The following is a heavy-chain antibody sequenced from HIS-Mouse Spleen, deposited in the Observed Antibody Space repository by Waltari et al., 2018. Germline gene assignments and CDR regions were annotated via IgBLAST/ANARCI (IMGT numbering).Heavy chain of an antibody. CDR2: IYYSGST. CDR3: AREIPYSSSWYDWYFDL. D-gene: IGHD6-13*01. V-gene: IGHV4-39*07. J-gene: IGHJ2*01. Sequence: QLQLQESGPGLVKPSETLSLTCTVSGGSNRSSSYYWGWISQPPGKGLEWIGSIYYSGSTYYNPSLKSRVTISVDTSKNQFSLKLSSVTAADTAVYYCAREIPYSSSWYDWYFDLWGRGTLVTVSS. CDR1: GGSNRSSSYY.